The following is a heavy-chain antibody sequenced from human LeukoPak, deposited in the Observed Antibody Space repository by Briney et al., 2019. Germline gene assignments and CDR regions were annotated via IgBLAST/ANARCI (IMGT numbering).Heavy chain of an antibody. CDR3: ARDPWHDALDT. CDR2: IKKDGSEK. CDR1: GFTFSSYW. V-gene: IGHV3-7*01. Sequence: AGGSLRLSCAPSGFTFSSYWMSWVRQAPGKGLEWVANIKKDGSEKYYVDSVRGRFTISRDNAKNLVYLQMNSLRAEDTAVYYCARDPWHDALDTWGQGTMVTVSS. J-gene: IGHJ3*02.